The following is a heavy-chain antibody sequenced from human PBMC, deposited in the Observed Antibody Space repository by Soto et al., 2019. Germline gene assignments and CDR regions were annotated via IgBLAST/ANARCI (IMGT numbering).Heavy chain of an antibody. Sequence: PGGSLRLSCAAPGFTFSSYGMHWVRQAPGKGLEWVAVISYDGSNKYYADSVKGRFTISRDNSKNTLYLQMNSLRAEDTAVYYCARAIVVPAAKWLYYYYYGMDVWGQGTTVTVSS. CDR3: ARAIVVPAAKWLYYYYYGMDV. J-gene: IGHJ6*02. CDR2: ISYDGSNK. V-gene: IGHV3-30*03. D-gene: IGHD2-2*01. CDR1: GFTFSSYG.